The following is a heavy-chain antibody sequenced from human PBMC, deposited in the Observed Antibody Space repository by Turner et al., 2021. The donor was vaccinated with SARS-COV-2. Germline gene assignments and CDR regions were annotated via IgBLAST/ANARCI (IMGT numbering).Heavy chain of an antibody. V-gene: IGHV4-39*01. CDR3: AGERRITMVRGVITYYYGMDV. CDR2: IYYSGST. CDR1: GGSISSSSYY. Sequence: QLQLQESGPGLVKPSETLSLTCTVSGGSISSSSYYWGWIRQPPGKGLEWIGSIYYSGSTYYNPSLKSRVTISVDTSKNQFSLKLSSVTAADTAVYYCAGERRITMVRGVITYYYGMDVWGQGTTVTVSS. J-gene: IGHJ6*02. D-gene: IGHD3-10*01.